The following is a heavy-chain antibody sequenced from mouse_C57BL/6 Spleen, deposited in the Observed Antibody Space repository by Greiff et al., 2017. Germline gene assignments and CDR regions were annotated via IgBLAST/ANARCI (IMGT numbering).Heavy chain of an antibody. CDR1: GYSITSGYY. CDR2: ISYDGSN. D-gene: IGHD5-1*01. CDR3: AREDFLYHFDY. V-gene: IGHV3-6*01. Sequence: ESGPGLVKPSQSLSLTCSVTGYSITSGYYWNWIRQFPGNKLEWMGYISYDGSNNYNPSLKNRISITRDTSKNQFFLKLNSVTTEDTATYYCAREDFLYHFDYWGQGTTLTVSS. J-gene: IGHJ2*01.